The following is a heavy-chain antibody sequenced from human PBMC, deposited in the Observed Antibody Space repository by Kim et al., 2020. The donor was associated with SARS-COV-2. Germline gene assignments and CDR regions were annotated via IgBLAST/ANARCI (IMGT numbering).Heavy chain of an antibody. V-gene: IGHV3-30*04. Sequence: GGSLRLSCAASGFAFSSYAMNWVRQAPGKGLEWVALISFDGTNKDYADSVQGRFTISRDNSKNTLYLQMNSLRADDTAVYYCAGDLKAVIRGITKRPSDYYGMDFWGQGTTVTVSS. D-gene: IGHD3-10*01. J-gene: IGHJ6*02. CDR3: AGDLKAVIRGITKRPSDYYGMDF. CDR2: ISFDGTNK. CDR1: GFAFSSYA.